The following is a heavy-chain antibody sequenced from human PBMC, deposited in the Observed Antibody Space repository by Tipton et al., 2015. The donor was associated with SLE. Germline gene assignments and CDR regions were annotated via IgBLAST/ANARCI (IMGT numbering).Heavy chain of an antibody. CDR3: AKALTGTTSGSDY. CDR2: IKQDGSEK. D-gene: IGHD1-7*01. V-gene: IGHV3-7*01. CDR1: GFTFSSYW. J-gene: IGHJ4*02. Sequence: PLRLSCAASGFTFSSYWMSWVRRAPGKGLEWVANIKQDGSEKYYVDSVKGRFTISRDNSKNTLYLQMNSLRAEDTAVYYCAKALTGTTSGSDYWGQGTLVTVSS.